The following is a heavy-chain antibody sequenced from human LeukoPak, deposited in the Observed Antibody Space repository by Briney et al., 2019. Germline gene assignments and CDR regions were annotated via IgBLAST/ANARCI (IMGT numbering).Heavy chain of an antibody. CDR3: ARERDPAEDPTRIYSSSWYWYFDL. CDR1: GGSISSSSYY. D-gene: IGHD6-13*01. CDR2: IYYSGST. J-gene: IGHJ2*01. V-gene: IGHV4-39*07. Sequence: NPSETLSLTCTVSGGSISSSSYYWGWIRQPPGKGLEWIGSIYYSGSTYYNPSLKSRVTISVDTSKNQFSLKLSSVTAADTAVYYCARERDPAEDPTRIYSSSWYWYFDLWGRGTLVTVSS.